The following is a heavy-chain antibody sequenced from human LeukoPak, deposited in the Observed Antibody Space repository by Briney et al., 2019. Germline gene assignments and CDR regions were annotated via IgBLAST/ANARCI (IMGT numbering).Heavy chain of an antibody. Sequence: GGSLRLSCAASGFTFSSHWMHWVRQAPGKGLVWVSRINSDGSSKSYADSVKGRFTISRDNAKNTLYLQMNSLRAEDTAVYYCARDWARNIEMAQDLDYWGQGTLVTVSS. D-gene: IGHD5-24*01. J-gene: IGHJ4*02. CDR2: INSDGSSK. CDR3: ARDWARNIEMAQDLDY. V-gene: IGHV3-74*01. CDR1: GFTFSSHW.